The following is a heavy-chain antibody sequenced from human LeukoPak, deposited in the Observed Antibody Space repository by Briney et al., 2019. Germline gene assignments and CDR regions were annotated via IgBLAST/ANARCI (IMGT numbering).Heavy chain of an antibody. J-gene: IGHJ6*03. CDR1: GGSISSYY. CDR2: IYSSGRT. CDR3: ARNSRIHYGSGSYYKGVFYYYYYYMDV. Sequence: SETLSLTCTVSGGSISSYYGSWIRQPAGKGLEWIGRIYSSGRTNYNPPLKSRVTVLVDTSKNQFSLKLSSVTAADTAVYYCARNSRIHYGSGSYYKGVFYYYYYYMDVWGKGTTVTVSS. D-gene: IGHD3-10*01. V-gene: IGHV4-4*07.